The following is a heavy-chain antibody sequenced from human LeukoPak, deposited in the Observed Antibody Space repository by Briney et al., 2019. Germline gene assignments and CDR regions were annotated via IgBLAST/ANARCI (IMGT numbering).Heavy chain of an antibody. D-gene: IGHD3-16*01. CDR3: ARLWYDDRAFDI. CDR2: INPNSGGT. CDR1: GYTFTGYY. V-gene: IGHV1-2*02. J-gene: IGHJ3*02. Sequence: ASVKVSCKASGYTFTGYYMHWVRQAPGQGLEWMGWINPNSGGTNYAQKFRGRVTMTRDTSISTAYMELSRLRSDDTAVYYCARLWYDDRAFDIWGQGTMVTVSS.